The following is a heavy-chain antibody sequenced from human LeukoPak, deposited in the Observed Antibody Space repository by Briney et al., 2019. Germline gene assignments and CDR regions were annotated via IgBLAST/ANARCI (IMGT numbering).Heavy chain of an antibody. V-gene: IGHV3-23*01. J-gene: IGHJ4*02. Sequence: PGGSLRLPCAASGLPFSRYGMSWARQAPGKAPQWVSAITGSGGTTYYAASVKGRFTISRDNSKNTLYLQMNSLRAEDTAVYYCAKIQGYFDYWGQGNLVTVSS. CDR1: GLPFSRYG. CDR2: ITGSGGTT. CDR3: AKIQGYFDY.